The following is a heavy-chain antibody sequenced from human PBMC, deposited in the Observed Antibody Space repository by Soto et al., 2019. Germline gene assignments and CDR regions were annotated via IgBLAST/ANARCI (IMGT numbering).Heavy chain of an antibody. Sequence: EVQLVESGGGLVKPGGSLRLSCAASGFTFSSYSMNWVRQAPGKGLEWVSSISSSSSYIYYADSVKGRFTSSRDNAKNSLYRQMNSLRAEATAVYYCARDPLTNWNYHCYYYYYMDVWGKGTTVTVSS. D-gene: IGHD1-7*01. CDR2: ISSSSSYI. V-gene: IGHV3-21*01. CDR1: GFTFSSYS. J-gene: IGHJ6*03. CDR3: ARDPLTNWNYHCYYYYYMDV.